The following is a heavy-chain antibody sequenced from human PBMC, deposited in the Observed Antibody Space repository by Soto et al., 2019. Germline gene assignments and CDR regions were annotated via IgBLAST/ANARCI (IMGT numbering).Heavy chain of an antibody. Sequence: QVQLVQSGAEVKKPGASVKVSCKASGYTFTSYDINWVRQATGQGLEWMGWMNPNSGNTGYAQKFQGRVTMTRNTSISTADMELSSLRSEDTAVYYCARLGYSSSWYYYYYSGMDVWGQGTTVTVSS. V-gene: IGHV1-8*01. D-gene: IGHD6-13*01. J-gene: IGHJ6*02. CDR2: MNPNSGNT. CDR3: ARLGYSSSWYYYYYSGMDV. CDR1: GYTFTSYD.